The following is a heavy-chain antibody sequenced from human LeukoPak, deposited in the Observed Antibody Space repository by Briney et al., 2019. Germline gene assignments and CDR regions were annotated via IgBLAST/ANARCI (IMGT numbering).Heavy chain of an antibody. CDR1: GFTFSGSA. Sequence: GGSLRLPCAASGFTFSGSAMHWVRQPSGKGLEWVGRIRSKANSYATAYAASVKGRFTISRDDSKNTAYLQLNSLKTEDTAVYYCTTMGATTDYWGQGTLVTVSS. CDR2: IRSKANSYAT. J-gene: IGHJ4*02. V-gene: IGHV3-73*01. D-gene: IGHD1-26*01. CDR3: TTMGATTDY.